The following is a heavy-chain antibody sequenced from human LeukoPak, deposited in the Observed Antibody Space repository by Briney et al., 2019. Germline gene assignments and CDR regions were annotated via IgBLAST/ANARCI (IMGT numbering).Heavy chain of an antibody. CDR1: GYSISSGYS. Sequence: PSETLSLTCAVSGYSISSGYSWGWIRQPPGKGLEWIGSIYHSGSTYYNPSLKSRVTISLDTSKNQFSLNLSSVTAADTAVYYCARGLGDNGDYYFDYWGQGTLVTVSS. D-gene: IGHD4-17*01. J-gene: IGHJ4*02. V-gene: IGHV4-38-2*01. CDR3: ARGLGDNGDYYFDY. CDR2: IYHSGST.